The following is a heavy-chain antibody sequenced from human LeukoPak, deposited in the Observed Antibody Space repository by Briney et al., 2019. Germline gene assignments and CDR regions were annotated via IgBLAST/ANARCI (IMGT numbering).Heavy chain of an antibody. D-gene: IGHD4-11*01. CDR1: GFTFSDYY. Sequence: GGPLRLSCAASGFTFSDYYMSWLRQAPGKGLEWLSYISSSGTTIYYTDSVKGRFTISRDNAKNSLYLQMNSLRAEDTAVYYCARGIRQYAKSYFDYWGQGTLVTVSS. CDR2: ISSSGTTI. V-gene: IGHV3-11*01. J-gene: IGHJ4*02. CDR3: ARGIRQYAKSYFDY.